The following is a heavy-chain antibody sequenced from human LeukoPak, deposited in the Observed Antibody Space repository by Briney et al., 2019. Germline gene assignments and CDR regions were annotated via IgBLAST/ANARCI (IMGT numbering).Heavy chain of an antibody. CDR3: ARDYYQLPRGWNYYMDV. D-gene: IGHD2-2*01. CDR1: GYTFTGYY. J-gene: IGHJ6*03. CDR2: INPNSGGT. Sequence: GASVKVSCKASGYTFTGYYMHWVRQAPGQGLEWMGWINPNSGGTNYAQKFQGRVTMTRDTSISTAYMELSRLRSDDTAVYYCARDYYQLPRGWNYYMDVWGKGTTVTVSS. V-gene: IGHV1-2*02.